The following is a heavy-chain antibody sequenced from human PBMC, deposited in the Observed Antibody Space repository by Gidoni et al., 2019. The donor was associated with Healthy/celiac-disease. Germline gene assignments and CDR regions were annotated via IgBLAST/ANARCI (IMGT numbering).Heavy chain of an antibody. Sequence: QVQLHQWRAGLLKPSATLSLTCAVYGGSFSGYYWSWSRQPQGKGLEWIGECNHSGSTNYNRTRKAQVTISVDTTTNQFSLRLSSVTAADTAVYYCAGDSYYYDSSGDFRATKKNNWFDPWGQGTLVTVSS. CDR2: CNHSGST. D-gene: IGHD3-22*01. CDR3: AGDSYYYDSSGDFRATKKNNWFDP. V-gene: IGHV4-34*01. CDR1: GGSFSGYY. J-gene: IGHJ5*02.